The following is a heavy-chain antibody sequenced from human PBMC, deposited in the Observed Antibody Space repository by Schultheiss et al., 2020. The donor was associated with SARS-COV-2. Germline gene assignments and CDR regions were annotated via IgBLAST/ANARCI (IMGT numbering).Heavy chain of an antibody. V-gene: IGHV4-34*01. CDR1: GGSFSDYY. Sequence: SETLSLTCAVYGGSFSDYYWSWIRQPPGKGLEWIGDINKCGKTNYNSTRKSRVTISIDTSKNQFYLKLTSVTAADTAIYYCARETQGYCSGGSCYWLGISEDWGQGTLVTVSS. J-gene: IGHJ4*02. D-gene: IGHD2-15*01. CDR2: INKCGKT. CDR3: ARETQGYCSGGSCYWLGISED.